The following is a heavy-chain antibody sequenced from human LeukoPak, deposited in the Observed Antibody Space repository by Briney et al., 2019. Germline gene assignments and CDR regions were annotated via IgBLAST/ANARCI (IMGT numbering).Heavy chain of an antibody. V-gene: IGHV3-7*01. CDR3: ARGVDSATDW. CDR2: INGDGRDK. J-gene: IGHJ4*02. CDR1: GFTFSSYW. Sequence: GGSLTLSCAASGFTFSSYWMNWVRQAPGKGLEWVANINGDGRDKYYVGFVRGRFTISRDNADNALYLQMNSLRGDDTALYYCARGVDSATDWWGQGTLVTVSP. D-gene: IGHD3-9*01.